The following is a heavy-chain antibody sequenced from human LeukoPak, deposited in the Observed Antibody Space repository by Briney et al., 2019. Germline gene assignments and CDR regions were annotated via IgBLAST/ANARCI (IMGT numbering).Heavy chain of an antibody. CDR2: VSGSGGTT. V-gene: IGHV3-23*01. Sequence: GGSLRLSCATSGFTFSSYAMSWVRQAPGKGLEWVSSVSGSGGTTYYAGSVKGRFTISRDNSKNTLDLQMNSLRAEDTAVYYCAKADYNDYAFDYWGQGTLVTVSS. CDR1: GFTFSSYA. CDR3: AKADYNDYAFDY. J-gene: IGHJ4*02. D-gene: IGHD4-11*01.